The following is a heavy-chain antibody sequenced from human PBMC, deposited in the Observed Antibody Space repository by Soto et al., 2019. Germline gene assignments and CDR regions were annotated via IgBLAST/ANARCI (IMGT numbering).Heavy chain of an antibody. J-gene: IGHJ6*02. Sequence: SETLPLPWAVLGGSFGGYAGRRIRQPPGKGLEWIGEINHSGSTNYNPSLKSRVTISVDTSKNQFSLKLSSVTAADTAVYYCARCLAGYYGSGSHYGMEVWGQGTTVTVSS. V-gene: IGHV4-34*01. CDR1: GGSFGGYA. CDR2: INHSGST. D-gene: IGHD3-10*01. CDR3: ARCLAGYYGSGSHYGMEV.